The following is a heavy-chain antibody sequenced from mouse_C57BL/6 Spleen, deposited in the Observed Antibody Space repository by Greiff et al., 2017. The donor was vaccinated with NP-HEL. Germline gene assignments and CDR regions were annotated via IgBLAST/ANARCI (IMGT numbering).Heavy chain of an antibody. CDR2: IDPSDSET. D-gene: IGHD2-1*01. CDR3: ASFGNPYYFDY. J-gene: IGHJ2*01. CDR1: GYTFTSYW. Sequence: QVQLQQSGAELVRPGSSVKLSCKASGYTFTSYWMHWVKQRPIQGLEWIGNIDPSDSETHYNQKFKDKATLTVDKSSSTAYMQLSSLTSEDSAVYYCASFGNPYYFDYWGQGTTLTVSS. V-gene: IGHV1-52*01.